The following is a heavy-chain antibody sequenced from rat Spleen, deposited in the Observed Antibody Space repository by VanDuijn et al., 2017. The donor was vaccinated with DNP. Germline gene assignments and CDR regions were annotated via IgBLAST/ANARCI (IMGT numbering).Heavy chain of an antibody. D-gene: IGHD1-1*01. CDR1: GLTFSHSD. V-gene: IGHV5-25*01. CDR2: ITSGDGNT. CDR3: AKDLQWYAMDA. Sequence: EVQLVESGGGLVQPGRSMKLSCATSGLTFSHSDLAWVRQVPTKGLEWVASITSGDGNTYYRDSVKGRFTVSRDTAKSSLYLQMNSLKSEDTATYYCAKDLQWYAMDAWGQGTSVSVSS. J-gene: IGHJ4*01.